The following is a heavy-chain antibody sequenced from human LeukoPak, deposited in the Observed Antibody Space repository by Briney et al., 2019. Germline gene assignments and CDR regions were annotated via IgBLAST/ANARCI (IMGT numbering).Heavy chain of an antibody. D-gene: IGHD3-10*01. J-gene: IGHJ4*02. V-gene: IGHV1-8*02. CDR2: MNPNSGNT. CDR3: VRELYGSGSYYNF. CDR1: GYTFTSYD. Sequence: ASVKVSCKASGYTFTSYDINWVRQATGQGLEWMGWMNPNSGNTGYAQKFQGRVTMTRNTSISTAYMELSSLRSEDTAVYYCVRELYGSGSYYNFWGQGTLVTVSS.